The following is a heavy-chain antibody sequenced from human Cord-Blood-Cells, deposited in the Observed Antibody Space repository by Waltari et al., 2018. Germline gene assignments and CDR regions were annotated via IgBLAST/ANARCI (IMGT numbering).Heavy chain of an antibody. D-gene: IGHD5-12*01. CDR3: ASRDVYSGYDDY. V-gene: IGHV3-48*03. CDR1: GFTFSSYE. CDR2: ISSSGSTI. Sequence: EVQLVESGGGLVQPGGSLRFSCAASGFTFSSYEMNWVRQAPGKGLEWVSYISSSGSTIYYADSVKCRFTISRDNAKNSLYLQMNSLRAEDTAVYYCASRDVYSGYDDYWGQGTLVTVSS. J-gene: IGHJ4*02.